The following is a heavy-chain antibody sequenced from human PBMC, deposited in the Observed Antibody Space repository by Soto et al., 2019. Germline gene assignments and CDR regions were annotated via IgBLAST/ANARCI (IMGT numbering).Heavy chain of an antibody. CDR2: ISSSGSTI. J-gene: IGHJ6*02. V-gene: IGHV3-11*01. CDR1: AFAFSDYY. CDR3: AKDPRNIVLMVYATTQNYYYYGMDV. Sequence: GGSLRLSCAASAFAFSDYYMSWVREAPGKGLEWVSYISSSGSTIYYADSVKGRFTISRDNAKNSLYLQMNSLRAEYTAVYYCAKDPRNIVLMVYATTQNYYYYGMDVWGQGTTVTVSS. D-gene: IGHD2-8*01.